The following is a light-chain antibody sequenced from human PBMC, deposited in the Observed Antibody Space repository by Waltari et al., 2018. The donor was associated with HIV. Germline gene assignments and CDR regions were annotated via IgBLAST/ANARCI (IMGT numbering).Light chain of an antibody. CDR3: ATWDDSLSGSVL. Sequence: QSVLTQPPSASGTPAQRVTISCSGSRYNIGSNYVYWYQDLPGTAPKLLIYRNNQRPSGVPDRFSGSKSGTSASLAISGLRSEDEAAYYCATWDDSLSGSVLFGGGTKLTVL. J-gene: IGLJ2*01. V-gene: IGLV1-47*01. CDR1: RYNIGSNY. CDR2: RNN.